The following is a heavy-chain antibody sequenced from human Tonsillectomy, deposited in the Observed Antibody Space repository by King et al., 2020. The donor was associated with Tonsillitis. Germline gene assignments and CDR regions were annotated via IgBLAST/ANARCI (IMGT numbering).Heavy chain of an antibody. CDR2: ISGSGGST. CDR1: GFTFSSYA. Sequence: EVQLVESGGGLVQPGGSLRLSCAASGFTFSSYAMSWVRQAPGKGLEWVSTISGSGGSTYYADSVKGRFTISRDNSKNTLYLQMNSLRAEDTAVYYCATDPRRFYGSGSYYLHYFDYWGQGTLVPASS. CDR3: ATDPRRFYGSGSYYLHYFDY. J-gene: IGHJ4*02. D-gene: IGHD3-10*01. V-gene: IGHV3-23*04.